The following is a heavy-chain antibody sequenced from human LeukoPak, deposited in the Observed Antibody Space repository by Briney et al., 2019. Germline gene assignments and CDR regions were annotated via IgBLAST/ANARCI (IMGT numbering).Heavy chain of an antibody. CDR3: ARAPYYYDSSGYYYFDY. Sequence: SETLSLTCTVSGGSISSYYWSWIRQPPGKGLEWIGEINHSGSTNYNPSLKSRVTISIDTSKNQFSLKLSSVTAADKAVYYCARAPYYYDSSGYYYFDYWGQGTLVTVSS. D-gene: IGHD3-22*01. J-gene: IGHJ4*02. CDR2: INHSGST. V-gene: IGHV4-34*01. CDR1: GGSISSYY.